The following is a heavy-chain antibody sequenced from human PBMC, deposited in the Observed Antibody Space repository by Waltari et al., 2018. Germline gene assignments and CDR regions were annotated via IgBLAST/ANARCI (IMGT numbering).Heavy chain of an antibody. V-gene: IGHV3-33*01. CDR1: GFPFSSYG. J-gene: IGHJ6*02. Sequence: QVQLVESGGGVVQPGRSLRLSCAASGFPFSSYGMPWARQAPGKGLEWVAVIWYDGSNKYYADSVKGRFTISRDNSKNTLYLQMNSLRAEDTAVYYCARDWAKYGSGPMGGMDVWGQGTTVTVSS. CDR2: IWYDGSNK. D-gene: IGHD3-10*01. CDR3: ARDWAKYGSGPMGGMDV.